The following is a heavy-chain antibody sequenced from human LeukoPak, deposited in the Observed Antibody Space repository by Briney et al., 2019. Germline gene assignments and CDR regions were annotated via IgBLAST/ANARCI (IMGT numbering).Heavy chain of an antibody. CDR3: ARSYSSSWYFYRPYYFDY. Sequence: PGGSLRLSCAASGFTFSSYWMSWVRQAPGKGLEWVANIKQDGSEKYYVDSVKGRFTISRDNAKNSLYLQMNSLRAEDTAVYYCARSYSSSWYFYRPYYFDYWGQGTLVTVSS. D-gene: IGHD6-13*01. CDR1: GFTFSSYW. V-gene: IGHV3-7*01. J-gene: IGHJ4*02. CDR2: IKQDGSEK.